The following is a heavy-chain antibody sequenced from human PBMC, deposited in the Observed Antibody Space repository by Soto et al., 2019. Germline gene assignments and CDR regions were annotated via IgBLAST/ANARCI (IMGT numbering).Heavy chain of an antibody. V-gene: IGHV4-59*08. Sequence: QVQLQESGPGLVKPSETLSLTGTVSGGSISSYYWSWIRQPPGKGLEWIGYIYYSGSTNYNPSLKSRVTISVDTSKNQFSLKLSSVTAADTAVYYCARRYGVSLDYWGQGTLVTVSS. CDR3: ARRYGVSLDY. CDR1: GGSISSYY. J-gene: IGHJ4*02. CDR2: IYYSGST. D-gene: IGHD4-17*01.